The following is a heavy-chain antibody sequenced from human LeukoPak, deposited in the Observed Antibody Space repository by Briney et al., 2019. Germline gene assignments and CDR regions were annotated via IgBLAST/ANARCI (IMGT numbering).Heavy chain of an antibody. CDR2: INPNSGGT. V-gene: IGHV1-2*06. Sequence: ASVKVSCQASGYTFTGYYMHWVRQAPGQGLEWMGRINPNSGGTNYAQKFQGRVTMSRDTSISTAYMELSRLRSDDTAVYYCAREGKNSGRQYNWFDPWGQGTLVTVSS. D-gene: IGHD1-26*01. J-gene: IGHJ5*02. CDR3: AREGKNSGRQYNWFDP. CDR1: GYTFTGYY.